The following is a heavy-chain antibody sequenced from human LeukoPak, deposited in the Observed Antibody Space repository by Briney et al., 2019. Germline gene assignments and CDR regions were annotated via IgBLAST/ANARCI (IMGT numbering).Heavy chain of an antibody. J-gene: IGHJ4*02. D-gene: IGHD3-16*01. CDR2: ISYSGSPI. Sequence: GGSLRLSCGASGFRFSDYYMAWIRQAPGKGLEWISYISYSGSPIDYADSMKGRFTISRDNAKNSLCLQMDSLRVEDTAVYYCARGLYSYDYWGQGILVTVSS. CDR3: ARGLYSYDY. V-gene: IGHV3-11*04. CDR1: GFRFSDYY.